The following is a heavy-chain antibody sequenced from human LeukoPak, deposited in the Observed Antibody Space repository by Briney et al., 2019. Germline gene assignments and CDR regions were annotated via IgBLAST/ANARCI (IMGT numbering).Heavy chain of an antibody. D-gene: IGHD2-2*01. CDR1: GGPISSSSYY. J-gene: IGHJ4*02. V-gene: IGHV4-39*01. Sequence: SSETLSLTCTVSGGPISSSSYYWGRIRQPPAKGLDWHGSIYYSGSTYYNTSLKSRVTISVDTCKNQFSLKLSSVTAADTAVYYCARQLGYCSSTSCYADKVDYWGQGTLVTVSS. CDR2: IYYSGST. CDR3: ARQLGYCSSTSCYADKVDY.